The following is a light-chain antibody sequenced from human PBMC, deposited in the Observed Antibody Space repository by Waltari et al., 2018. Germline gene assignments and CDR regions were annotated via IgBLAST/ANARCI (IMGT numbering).Light chain of an antibody. CDR3: SSYGSSSALVL. V-gene: IGLV2-14*03. Sequence: QSALTQPASVSGSPGQSITISCTGTHSDVGGYNYVSWYQQHPGPAPKLIIYDVSNRPSGGSDRFSGSKSANTASLTICGVEAEDEAHYFCSSYGSSSALVLFGGGTKLTVL. J-gene: IGLJ2*01. CDR1: HSDVGGYNY. CDR2: DVS.